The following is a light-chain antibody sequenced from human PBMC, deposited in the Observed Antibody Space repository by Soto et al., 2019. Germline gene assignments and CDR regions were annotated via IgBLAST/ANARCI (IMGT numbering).Light chain of an antibody. CDR1: QDINNF. V-gene: IGKV1-33*01. CDR2: DAS. Sequence: DIQMTQSPSSLSASVGDSVTISCQASQDINNFLNWYQHHPGKPHQLLIYDASTLEKGVPSRFSGAGSGSDFAFTISNLQPEDSATYYCQQYEDLPLTFGQGTKVDIK. J-gene: IGKJ1*01. CDR3: QQYEDLPLT.